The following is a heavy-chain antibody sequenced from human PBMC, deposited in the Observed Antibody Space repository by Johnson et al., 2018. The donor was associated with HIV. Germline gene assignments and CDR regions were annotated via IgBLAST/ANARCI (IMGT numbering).Heavy chain of an antibody. V-gene: IGHV3-23*04. J-gene: IGHJ3*02. CDR1: GFIFRSSA. CDR2: ISGSGSST. CDR3: VKARGGYWGDDFDI. Sequence: VQLVESGGGLVQPGGSRRLSCAASGFIFRSSAMSWVRQAPGKGLEWVAAISGSGSSTYYAASVKGRLIMSRDNSKNTLYVEMDSLRAEDTAVYYCVKARGGYWGDDFDIWGQGTMVTVSS. D-gene: IGHD2-8*02.